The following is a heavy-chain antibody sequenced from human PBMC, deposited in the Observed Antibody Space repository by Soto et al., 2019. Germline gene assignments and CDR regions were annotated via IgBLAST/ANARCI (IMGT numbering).Heavy chain of an antibody. CDR2: IYYSGTV. Sequence: QVQLQESGPGLVKPSQTLSLRCTVSGGSINSGGYYWNWIRQHPGKGLEWIGHIYYSGTVYYNPAPKSRVVISVNTSQNRISLTVISVTAAATAVYYCARDRVSQHHVLTGPYNYSGLDVWGQGTPVSVSS. D-gene: IGHD3-9*01. CDR3: ARDRVSQHHVLTGPYNYSGLDV. J-gene: IGHJ6*01. CDR1: GGSINSGGYY. V-gene: IGHV4-31*03.